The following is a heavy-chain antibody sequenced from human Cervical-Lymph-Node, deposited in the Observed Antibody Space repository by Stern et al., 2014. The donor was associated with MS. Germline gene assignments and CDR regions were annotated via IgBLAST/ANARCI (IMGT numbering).Heavy chain of an antibody. CDR2: IDWDDDK. Sequence: ESGPALVKPTQTLTLTCTFSGFSLSTSGMCVSWIRQPPGKALEWLARIDWDDDKYYSTSLKTRLTISKDTSKNQVVLTMTNMDPVDTATYYCARIIGSSSWYGMDVWGQGTTVTVSS. CDR1: GFSLSTSGMC. CDR3: ARIIGSSSWYGMDV. D-gene: IGHD6-13*01. J-gene: IGHJ6*02. V-gene: IGHV2-70*11.